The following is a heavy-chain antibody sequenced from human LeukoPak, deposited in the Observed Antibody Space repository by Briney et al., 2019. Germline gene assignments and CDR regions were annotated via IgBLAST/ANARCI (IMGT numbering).Heavy chain of an antibody. Sequence: GGSLRLSCAASGFTFSSYWMSWVRQAPGKGLEWVANIKQDGSEKYYVDSVNGRFTISRDNGKNSLYLQMNSLTAEDTGVYFCARGGSCSGATCYSPLYYYFYYMDVWGKGTTVTVSS. J-gene: IGHJ6*03. CDR3: ARGGSCSGATCYSPLYYYFYYMDV. CDR2: IKQDGSEK. D-gene: IGHD2-15*01. CDR1: GFTFSSYW. V-gene: IGHV3-7*01.